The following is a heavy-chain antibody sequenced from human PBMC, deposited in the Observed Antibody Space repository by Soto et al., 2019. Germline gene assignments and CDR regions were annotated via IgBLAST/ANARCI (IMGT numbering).Heavy chain of an antibody. Sequence: GGSLRLSCAASGFTFSTYGMHWFRQAPGKGLQWVAVISYDGDYKYYADSVKGRFTISRDNSKNTLDLQMNSPRGEDTAVYYCAKEYSGYYYYYYMDVWGKGTTVTVSS. V-gene: IGHV3-30*18. CDR3: AKEYSGYYYYYYMDV. CDR1: GFTFSTYG. J-gene: IGHJ6*03. D-gene: IGHD5-12*01. CDR2: ISYDGDYK.